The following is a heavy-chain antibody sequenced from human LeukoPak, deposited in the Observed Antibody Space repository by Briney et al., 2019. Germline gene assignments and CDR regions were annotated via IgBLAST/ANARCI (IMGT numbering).Heavy chain of an antibody. CDR2: IKQDGSEK. V-gene: IGHV3-7*03. CDR1: GFTFSSYW. Sequence: GGSLRLSCAASGFTFSSYWMSWVRQAPGKGLEWVANIKQDGSEKYYVDSVKGRFTISGDNAKNSLYLQMNSLRAEDTAVYYCAREEFGEGEHIDYWGQGTLVTVSS. J-gene: IGHJ4*02. D-gene: IGHD3-10*01. CDR3: AREEFGEGEHIDY.